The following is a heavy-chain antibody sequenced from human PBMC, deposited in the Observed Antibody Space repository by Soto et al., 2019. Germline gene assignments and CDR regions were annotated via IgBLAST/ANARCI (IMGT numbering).Heavy chain of an antibody. CDR3: APRSPAFDY. J-gene: IGHJ4*02. V-gene: IGHV1-18*01. CDR2: ITTDKGKT. Sequence: QVQLVKSGPEVKKPGASVKVSCKTSGYTFTSYGITWVRQAPGQGLEWMGWITTDKGKTTYAQKFQGRVTMTTDTSTSTAYMELRSLISDDTAVYYCAPRSPAFDYWGQGTLVAVSS. CDR1: GYTFTSYG.